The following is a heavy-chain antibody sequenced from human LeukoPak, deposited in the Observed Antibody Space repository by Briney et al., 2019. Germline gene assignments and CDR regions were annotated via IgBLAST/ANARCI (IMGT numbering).Heavy chain of an antibody. Sequence: PGGSLRLSCAASGFTFSSYSMNWVRQAPGKGLEWVSSISSSSSYIYYADSVKGRFTISRDNAKNSLYLQMNSRRAEDTAVYYCARDDYGGTNFDYWGQGTLVTVSS. J-gene: IGHJ4*02. D-gene: IGHD4-23*01. CDR3: ARDDYGGTNFDY. CDR1: GFTFSSYS. V-gene: IGHV3-21*01. CDR2: ISSSSSYI.